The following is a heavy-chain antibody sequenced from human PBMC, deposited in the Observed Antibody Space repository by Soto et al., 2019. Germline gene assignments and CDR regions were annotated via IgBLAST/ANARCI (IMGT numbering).Heavy chain of an antibody. Sequence: QVQLQQWGAGLLKPSETLSLTCAVYGGSFSGYYWSWIRQPPGKGLEWIGEINHSGSTNYNPSLKGRVTISVDTSQNQFSLTLSSVTAADTAVYYCARGSSYCSSTSCYGYFDYWGQGTLVTVSS. CDR2: INHSGST. CDR3: ARGSSYCSSTSCYGYFDY. CDR1: GGSFSGYY. D-gene: IGHD2-2*01. V-gene: IGHV4-34*01. J-gene: IGHJ4*02.